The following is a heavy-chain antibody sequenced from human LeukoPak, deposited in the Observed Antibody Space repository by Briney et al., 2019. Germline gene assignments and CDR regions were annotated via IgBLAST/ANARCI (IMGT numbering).Heavy chain of an antibody. CDR3: ARHSYCSSTSCYLDY. CDR2: IYYSGST. Sequence: SETLSLTCTISGDSINNSDWWSWVRQPPGKGLEWIGSIYYSGSTYYNPSLKSRVTISVDTSKNQFSLKLSSVTAADTAVYYCARHSYCSSTSCYLDYWGQGTLVTVSS. CDR1: GDSINNSDW. D-gene: IGHD2-2*01. J-gene: IGHJ4*02. V-gene: IGHV4-39*01.